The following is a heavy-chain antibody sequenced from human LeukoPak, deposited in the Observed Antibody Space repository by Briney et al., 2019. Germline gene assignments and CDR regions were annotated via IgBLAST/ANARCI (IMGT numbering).Heavy chain of an antibody. D-gene: IGHD1-1*01. CDR2: ISNSGGST. CDR1: GFTFNKYA. J-gene: IGHJ4*02. Sequence: GGSLRLSCAASGFTFNKYAMSWVRQAPGKGLEWVSGISNSGGSTYYADSVKGRFTISRDNSKNTLYLQMNSLRAEDTALYYCAKGLERESRLDSWGQGTLVTVSS. V-gene: IGHV3-23*01. CDR3: AKGLERESRLDS.